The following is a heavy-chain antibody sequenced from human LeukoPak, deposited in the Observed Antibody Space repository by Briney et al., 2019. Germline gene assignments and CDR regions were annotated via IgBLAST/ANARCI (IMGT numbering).Heavy chain of an antibody. D-gene: IGHD4-17*01. CDR1: GGTFSSYA. CDR2: IIPILGIA. V-gene: IGHV1-69*04. Sequence: SSVKVSCKASGGTFSSYAISWVRQAPGQGLEWMGRIIPILGIANYAQKFQGRVTITADKSTSTAYMELSSLRSEDTAVYYCARDPRYGDYVMNYYYYGMDVWGQGTTVTVSS. CDR3: ARDPRYGDYVMNYYYYGMDV. J-gene: IGHJ6*02.